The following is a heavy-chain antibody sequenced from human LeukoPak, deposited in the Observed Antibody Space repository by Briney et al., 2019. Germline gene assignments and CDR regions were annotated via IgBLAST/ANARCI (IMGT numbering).Heavy chain of an antibody. D-gene: IGHD6-6*01. J-gene: IGHJ5*02. V-gene: IGHV4-34*01. CDR2: INHSGST. Sequence: PSETLSLTCTVSGGSISSYYWSWIRQPPGKGLEWIGEINHSGSTNYNPSLKSRVTISVDTSKNQFSLKLSSVTAADTAVYYCARGLVGSSSWFDPWGQGTLVTVSS. CDR1: GGSISSYY. CDR3: ARGLVGSSSWFDP.